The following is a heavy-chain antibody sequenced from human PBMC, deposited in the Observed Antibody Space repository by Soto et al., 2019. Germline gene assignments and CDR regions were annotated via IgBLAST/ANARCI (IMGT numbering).Heavy chain of an antibody. J-gene: IGHJ6*02. CDR3: ARGLKNYYGVDV. Sequence: PGGSLRLSCAASGVTFTTYWMHWVRQFPGKGLGWVSRIKGDGSSLSYADSVRGRFTISRDNVENTVYLQMGSLRADDTAVYYCARGLKNYYGVDVWGQGTTVTVSS. V-gene: IGHV3-74*01. CDR1: GVTFTTYW. CDR2: IKGDGSSL.